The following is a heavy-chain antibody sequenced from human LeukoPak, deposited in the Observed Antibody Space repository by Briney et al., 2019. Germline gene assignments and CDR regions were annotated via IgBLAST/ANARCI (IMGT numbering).Heavy chain of an antibody. CDR3: AKKLGFIPQFDY. CDR1: GFTFSTEA. J-gene: IGHJ4*02. V-gene: IGHV3-23*01. CDR2: ISDSSRTT. Sequence: GGSLRLSCEVSGFTFSTEAMTGFGQAPGRGLEWVSSISDSSRTTYYADSVQGRFTISRDNSRNTVYLQMNSLRVEDTAFYYCAKKLGFIPQFDYWSQGTLVAVSS. D-gene: IGHD6-13*01.